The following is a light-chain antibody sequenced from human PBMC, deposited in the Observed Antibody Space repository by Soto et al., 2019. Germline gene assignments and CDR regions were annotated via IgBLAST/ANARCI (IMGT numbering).Light chain of an antibody. V-gene: IGKV1-27*01. CDR1: QGISNY. CDR3: QKYNSALPWT. Sequence: DIQMTQSPSSLSASVGDRVTITCRASQGISNYLAWYQQKPGKVPKPLIYAASTLQSGVPSRFSGSGSGTDFTLTISSLQPEDVATYYCQKYNSALPWTFGQGTKVEIK. CDR2: AAS. J-gene: IGKJ1*01.